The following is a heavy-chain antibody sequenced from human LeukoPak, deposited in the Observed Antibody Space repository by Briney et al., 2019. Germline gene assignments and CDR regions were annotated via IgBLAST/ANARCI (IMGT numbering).Heavy chain of an antibody. Sequence: GRSLRLSCAASGFTFTNYAMQWVRQAPGKGREWVAVISYDGSTKYYADSVKGRFSISRDNSKYTLYLQVNSLRTEDTAVYYCARGGYSTDAYYFDYWGQGTLVTVSS. CDR2: ISYDGSTK. J-gene: IGHJ4*02. V-gene: IGHV3-30*04. D-gene: IGHD5-18*01. CDR1: GFTFTNYA. CDR3: ARGGYSTDAYYFDY.